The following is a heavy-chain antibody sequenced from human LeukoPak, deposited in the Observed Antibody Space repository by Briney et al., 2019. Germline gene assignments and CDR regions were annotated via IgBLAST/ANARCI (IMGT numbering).Heavy chain of an antibody. Sequence: GGSLRLSCAASGLTFSSYSMNWVRQAPGKGLEWVSYISSRGSTIYYADSVKGRFTISRDNAKNSLYLQMNSLRAEDTAVYYCAELGITMIGGVWGKGTTVTISS. CDR1: GLTFSSYS. D-gene: IGHD3-10*02. V-gene: IGHV3-48*04. J-gene: IGHJ6*04. CDR2: ISSRGSTI. CDR3: AELGITMIGGV.